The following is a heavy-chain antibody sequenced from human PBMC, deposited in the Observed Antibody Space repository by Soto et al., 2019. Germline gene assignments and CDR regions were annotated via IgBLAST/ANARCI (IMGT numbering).Heavy chain of an antibody. J-gene: IGHJ4*02. CDR3: ARVGYYYDSSGYYHNYYFDY. CDR1: GFTFSSYD. D-gene: IGHD3-22*01. Sequence: GGSLRLSCAASGFTFSSYDMHWVRQATGKGLEWVSAIGTAGDTYYPGSVKGRFTISRENAKNSLYLQMNSLRAEDTAVYYCARVGYYYDSSGYYHNYYFDYWGQGTLVTVSS. V-gene: IGHV3-13*01. CDR2: IGTAGDT.